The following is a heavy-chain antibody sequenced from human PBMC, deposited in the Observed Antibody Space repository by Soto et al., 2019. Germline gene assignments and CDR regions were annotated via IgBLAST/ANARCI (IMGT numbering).Heavy chain of an antibody. D-gene: IGHD4-4*01. CDR3: AKIYTVTTLCYYLDV. CDR2: IRGSVDST. CDR1: GFSFTTSG. J-gene: IGHJ6*04. V-gene: IGHV3-23*01. Sequence: GGSLRLSCEASGFSFTTSGMTWVRQAPGKGLEWVSAIRGSVDSTYYADSVKGRVTISRDRSKSTLYLQMNSLRAEDTAVYYCAKIYTVTTLCYYLDVWGKGTTVTVSS.